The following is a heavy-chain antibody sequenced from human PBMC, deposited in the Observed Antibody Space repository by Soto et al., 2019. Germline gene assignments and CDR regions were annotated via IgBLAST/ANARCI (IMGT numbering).Heavy chain of an antibody. J-gene: IGHJ6*02. V-gene: IGHV3-48*03. CDR1: GFTFSSYE. Sequence: VGSLRLSCAASGFTFSSYEMNWFRQAPLNVLEWVSYISSSGSTIYYADSVKGRFTISRDNAKNSLYLQMNSLRAEDTAVYYCARAPYYYDSSGQKIYYYYYGMDVWGQGTTVTVSS. D-gene: IGHD3-22*01. CDR3: ARAPYYYDSSGQKIYYYYYGMDV. CDR2: ISSSGSTI.